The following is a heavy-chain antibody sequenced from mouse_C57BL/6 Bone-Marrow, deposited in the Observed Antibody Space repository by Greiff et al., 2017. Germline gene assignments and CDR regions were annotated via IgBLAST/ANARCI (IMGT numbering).Heavy chain of an antibody. Sequence: EVQLVESGGGLVKPGGSLKLSCAASGFTFSDYGMHWVRQAPEKGLEWVAYISSGSSTIYYADTVQGRFTISRDNAKNTLFLQMTSLRSEDTAMYYCVIIYDGSYYYAMDYWGQGTSVTVSS. D-gene: IGHD2-3*01. V-gene: IGHV5-17*01. CDR1: GFTFSDYG. CDR2: ISSGSSTI. CDR3: VIIYDGSYYYAMDY. J-gene: IGHJ4*01.